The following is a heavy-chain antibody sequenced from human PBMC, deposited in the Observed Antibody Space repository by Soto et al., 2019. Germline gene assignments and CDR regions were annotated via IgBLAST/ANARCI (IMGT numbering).Heavy chain of an antibody. D-gene: IGHD7-27*01. CDR1: GGSISSGGYY. CDR3: ARANCYSEY. J-gene: IGHJ4*02. Sequence: PSETLSLTCTVSGGSISSGGYYWSWVRPQPGKGLEGIGYIYYSGSTYYNPSLKSRVTISVDTYKNQFSLKLHSLTAAVTAIYYCARANCYSEYWGEGTLVTVS. CDR2: IYYSGST. V-gene: IGHV4-31*03.